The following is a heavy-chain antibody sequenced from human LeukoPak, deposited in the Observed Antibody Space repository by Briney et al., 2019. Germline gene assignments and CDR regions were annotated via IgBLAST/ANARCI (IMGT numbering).Heavy chain of an antibody. V-gene: IGHV3-48*01. CDR3: AREHTPFGSGCTAAY. D-gene: IGHD6-19*01. Sequence: GSLTLSCAASGFTFSSYGMNWVRQAPGKGLEWVSYISPSSSTIYYAAPRNGRFTISRDNAKNALDLQMTSLRAEDTAGYYCAREHTPFGSGCTAAYWGQGALVTVSS. CDR1: GFTFSSYG. CDR2: ISPSSSTI. J-gene: IGHJ4*02.